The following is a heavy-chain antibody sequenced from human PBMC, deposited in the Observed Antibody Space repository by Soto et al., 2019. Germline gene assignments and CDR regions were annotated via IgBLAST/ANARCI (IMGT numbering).Heavy chain of an antibody. Sequence: QVQLQQWGAGLLKPSETLSLTCAVYGESFTGYYWSWIRQPPGKGLEWIGEINQSGSTNYNPSLKSRVTILVDTSKSQFSLQLKSVTAADTAVYYCARARVLQLLRYYYYMDVWGKGTTVTVSS. CDR2: INQSGST. J-gene: IGHJ6*03. V-gene: IGHV4-34*01. CDR1: GESFTGYY. CDR3: ARARVLQLLRYYYYMDV. D-gene: IGHD3-16*01.